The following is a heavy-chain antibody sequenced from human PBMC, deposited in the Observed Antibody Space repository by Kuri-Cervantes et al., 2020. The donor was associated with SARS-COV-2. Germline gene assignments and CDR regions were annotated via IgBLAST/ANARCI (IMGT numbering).Heavy chain of an antibody. J-gene: IGHJ6*02. D-gene: IGHD2-15*01. Sequence: ASVKVSCKASGYTFTSYGISWVRQAPGQGLEWMGWISAYNGNTNYAQKLQGRVTMTTDTSTSTAYMELRSLRSDDTAVYYCARVFDCSGGSCYRAYYYYYGMDVWGQGTTVTVSS. CDR3: ARVFDCSGGSCYRAYYYYYGMDV. V-gene: IGHV1-18*01. CDR2: ISAYNGNT. CDR1: GYTFTSYG.